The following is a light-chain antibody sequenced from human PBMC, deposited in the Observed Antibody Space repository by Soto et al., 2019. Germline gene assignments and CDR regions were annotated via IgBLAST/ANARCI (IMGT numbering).Light chain of an antibody. CDR1: QDISNY. J-gene: IGKJ1*01. CDR3: HQRQSWPRT. Sequence: DIQMTQSPSSLSASVGDRVTITCQASQDISNYLNWYQQKPGKAPKLLIYDASNLETGVPSRFSGSGSGTDFTLTISDVQPEDFALYYCHQRQSWPRTFGQGTKVDIK. V-gene: IGKV1-33*01. CDR2: DAS.